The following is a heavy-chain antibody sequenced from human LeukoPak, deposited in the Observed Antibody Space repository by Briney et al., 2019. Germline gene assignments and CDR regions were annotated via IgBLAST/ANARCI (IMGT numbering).Heavy chain of an antibody. J-gene: IGHJ4*02. CDR2: IKQDGSEK. CDR1: GFTISSNW. V-gene: IGHV3-7*01. D-gene: IGHD3-22*01. CDR3: ARDGDYYYDSSGSDY. Sequence: GSLSLSCSASGFTISSNWMSWVRQAPGQGLEWVANIKQDGSEKYYVVSVKGRFTISRDNAKNSLYLQMNSLRAEDTAVYYCARDGDYYYDSSGSDYWGQGTLVTVSS.